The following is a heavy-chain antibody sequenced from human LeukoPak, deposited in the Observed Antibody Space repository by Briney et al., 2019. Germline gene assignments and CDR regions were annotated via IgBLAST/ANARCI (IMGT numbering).Heavy chain of an antibody. Sequence: GGSLRLSCAASGFTLSSYAMSWVRQAPGKGLEWVSAISGSGGSTYYADSVKGRFTISRDNSKNTLYLQMNSLRAEDTAVYYCAEDILGSYPHRGFWGQGTLVTVSS. CDR1: GFTLSSYA. CDR3: AEDILGSYPHRGF. J-gene: IGHJ4*02. V-gene: IGHV3-23*01. D-gene: IGHD3-16*02. CDR2: ISGSGGST.